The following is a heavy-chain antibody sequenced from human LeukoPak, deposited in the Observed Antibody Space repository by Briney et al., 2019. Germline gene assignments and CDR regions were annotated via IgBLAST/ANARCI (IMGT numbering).Heavy chain of an antibody. J-gene: IGHJ4*02. V-gene: IGHV3-21*01. CDR3: ASLAAAGDFDY. CDR1: GFTFSSYS. CDR2: ISSSSSYV. D-gene: IGHD6-13*01. Sequence: GGSLRLSCAASGFTFSSYSMNWVRQAPGKGLEWVSSISSSSSYVYYADSVKGRFTISRDNAKNSLYLQMNSLRAEDTAVYYCASLAAAGDFDYWGQGTLVTVSS.